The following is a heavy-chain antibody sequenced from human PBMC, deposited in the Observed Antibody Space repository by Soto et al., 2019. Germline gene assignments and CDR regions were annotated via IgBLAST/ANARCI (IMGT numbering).Heavy chain of an antibody. CDR1: GYTFTSNG. V-gene: IGHV1-18*01. Sequence: GASVKVSCKASGYTFTSNGISWVRQAPGQGLEWMGWISTHNGNTNYAQKLQGRVTMTTDTSTSTAYMELRSLRSDDTAVYYCARGLRYYDSSGSPSSYWGQGTLVTVSS. D-gene: IGHD3-22*01. CDR3: ARGLRYYDSSGSPSSY. J-gene: IGHJ4*02. CDR2: ISTHNGNT.